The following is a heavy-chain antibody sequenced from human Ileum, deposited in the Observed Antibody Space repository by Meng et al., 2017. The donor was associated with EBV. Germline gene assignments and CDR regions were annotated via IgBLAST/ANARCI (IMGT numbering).Heavy chain of an antibody. D-gene: IGHD2-21*01. J-gene: IGHJ4*02. V-gene: IGHV3-21*02. CDR3: TRGINNDF. CDR1: GFTFSAYT. Sequence: EVPLVESGGGLVKPGGSRRLSCTASGFTFSAYTMNWVRQAPGKGLEWVSSISGSSTYLYYAESLKGRFTISRDNAKNSLYLQMTSLRAEDTAVYYCTRGINNDFWGQGTLVTVSS. CDR2: ISGSSTYL.